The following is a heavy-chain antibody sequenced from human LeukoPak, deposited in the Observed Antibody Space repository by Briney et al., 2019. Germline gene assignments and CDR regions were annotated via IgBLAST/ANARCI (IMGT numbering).Heavy chain of an antibody. V-gene: IGHV4-59*08. CDR3: TRQLTTVSRGGWFDP. J-gene: IGHJ5*02. CDR1: GGSISSHY. CDR2: IYYSGST. D-gene: IGHD4-17*01. Sequence: SETLSLTCTVSGGSISSHYWSWIRQPPGKGLEWIGYIYYSGSTNYNPSLKSRVSISADTSKNQFSLRLSSVTAADTAVYYCTRQLTTVSRGGWFDPWGQGTLVTVSS.